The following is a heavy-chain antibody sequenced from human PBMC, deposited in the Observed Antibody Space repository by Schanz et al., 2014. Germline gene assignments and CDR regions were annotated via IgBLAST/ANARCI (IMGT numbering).Heavy chain of an antibody. CDR3: ARDREYCSGDSCLTFDY. J-gene: IGHJ4*02. CDR1: GFTLSSYA. D-gene: IGHD2-15*01. Sequence: QVQLVESGGGVVQPGRSLRLSCAAYGFTLSSYAMHWVRQAPGKGLEWVAVISYDGSNKYYADSVKGRFTISRDNSKNTLYLQMNTLRAEDTAVYYYARDREYCSGDSCLTFDYWGQGTLVTVSS. V-gene: IGHV3-30-3*01. CDR2: ISYDGSNK.